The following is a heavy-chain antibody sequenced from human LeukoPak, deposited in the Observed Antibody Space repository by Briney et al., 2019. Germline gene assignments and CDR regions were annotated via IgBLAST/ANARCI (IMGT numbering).Heavy chain of an antibody. CDR3: ARESHSGFE. D-gene: IGHD3-10*01. V-gene: IGHV4-34*01. J-gene: IGHJ4*02. Sequence: PSETLSLTCAVSGGSFSFYFCHWIRQSPGKGLEWIGEIDNRGSIQYNPSLRSRVTISLDTSRNHFSLKLASVTAADTAVYFCARESHSGFEWGQGTLVTVSS. CDR2: IDNRGSI. CDR1: GGSFSFYF.